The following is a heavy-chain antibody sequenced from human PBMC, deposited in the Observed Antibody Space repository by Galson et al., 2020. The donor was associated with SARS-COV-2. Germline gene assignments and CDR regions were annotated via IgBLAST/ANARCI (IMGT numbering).Heavy chain of an antibody. Sequence: TGGSLRLSCAASGFLFSDYSMNWVRQAPGKGLEWVSYISRSSDMKYYADSVKGRFTISRDNADNSLYLQMNSLRDEDTAVYYCARSTGHFDYWGQGTLVIVSS. CDR1: GFLFSDYS. CDR2: ISRSSDMK. D-gene: IGHD3-9*01. J-gene: IGHJ4*02. V-gene: IGHV3-48*02. CDR3: ARSTGHFDY.